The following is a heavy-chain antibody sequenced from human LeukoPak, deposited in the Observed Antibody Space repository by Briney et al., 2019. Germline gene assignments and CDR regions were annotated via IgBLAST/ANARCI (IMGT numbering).Heavy chain of an antibody. CDR3: AKHESLIAFDV. V-gene: IGHV4-39*01. J-gene: IGHJ3*01. Sequence: SETLSLTCSVSGGSISTSSYYWGWIRQPPGMGLEWIGTIHYSGSTNYSPSLKSRVNMSIDTSKNQFSLRLSSVTAADTAVYYCAKHESLIAFDVWGQGTMVTVSS. CDR1: GGSISTSSYY. CDR2: IHYSGST.